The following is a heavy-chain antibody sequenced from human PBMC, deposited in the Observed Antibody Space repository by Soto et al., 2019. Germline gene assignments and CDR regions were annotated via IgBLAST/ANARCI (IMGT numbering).Heavy chain of an antibody. D-gene: IGHD6-13*01. V-gene: IGHV3-23*01. CDR3: ARDRSRVSALRIAAAGTLSGRYYYYGMDV. CDR1: GFTFSSYA. CDR2: ISGSGART. J-gene: IGHJ6*02. Sequence: GGSLRLSCAASGFTFSSYAIGWVRQDPGKGLEWVSSISGSGARTYYADSVKGRLTISRDNSENTLYLQMNSLRAEDTAVYYCARDRSRVSALRIAAAGTLSGRYYYYGMDVWGQGTTVTVSS.